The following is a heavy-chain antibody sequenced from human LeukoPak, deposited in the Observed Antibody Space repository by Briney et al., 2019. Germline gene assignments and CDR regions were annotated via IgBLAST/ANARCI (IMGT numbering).Heavy chain of an antibody. V-gene: IGHV4-39*07. Sequence: SETLSLTCTVSGDSISRATYYWGWIRQPPGRGLEWIGSIYYTGSAYYNPSLNSRVTISVDTSKNQFSLNLSSVTAADTAVYYCARTALDYGDYVDWFDPWGQGTLVTVSS. CDR1: GDSISRATYY. CDR2: IYYTGSA. CDR3: ARTALDYGDYVDWFDP. D-gene: IGHD4-17*01. J-gene: IGHJ5*02.